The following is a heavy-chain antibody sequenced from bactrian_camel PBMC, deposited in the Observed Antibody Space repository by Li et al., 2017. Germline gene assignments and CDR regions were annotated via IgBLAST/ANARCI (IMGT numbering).Heavy chain of an antibody. V-gene: IGHV3S40*01. Sequence: DVQLVESGGGLVQPGGSLRLSCAASGFTFSSYFMNWIRQAPGKGLEWISSINSGGRSTYYADSVKGRFTVSRINAYNTLHLQLSRLKPEDTAIYYCAKGPGYYSEWDAWGQGTQVTVS. D-gene: IGHD4*01. J-gene: IGHJ6*01. CDR2: INSGGRST. CDR3: AKGPGYYSEWDA. CDR1: GFTFSSYF.